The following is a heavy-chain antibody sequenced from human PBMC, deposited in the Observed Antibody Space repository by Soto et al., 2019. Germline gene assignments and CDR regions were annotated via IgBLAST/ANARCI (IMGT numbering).Heavy chain of an antibody. V-gene: IGHV4-59*01. J-gene: IGHJ6*02. D-gene: IGHD1-7*01. CDR1: GGSISSYY. Sequence: SETLSLTCTVSGGSISSYYWSWIRQPPGKGLEWIGYIYYSGSTNYNPSLKSRVTVSVDTSKNQFSLKLSSVTAADTAVYYCASSTGTTSLYYYGMDVWGQGTTVTVSS. CDR2: IYYSGST. CDR3: ASSTGTTSLYYYGMDV.